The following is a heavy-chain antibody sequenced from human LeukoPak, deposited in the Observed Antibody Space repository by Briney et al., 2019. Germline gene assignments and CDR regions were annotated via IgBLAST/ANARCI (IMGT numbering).Heavy chain of an antibody. V-gene: IGHV1-18*01. CDR2: ISAYNGNT. CDR3: ARSSDYYGSGSYFPFDC. CDR1: GYTFTSYG. Sequence: GASVKVSCKASGYTFTSYGISWVRQAPGQGLEWMGWISAYNGNTNYAQKLQGRVTMTTDTSTSTAYMELRSLRSDDTAVYYCARSSDYYGSGSYFPFDCWGQGTLVTVSS. D-gene: IGHD3-10*01. J-gene: IGHJ4*02.